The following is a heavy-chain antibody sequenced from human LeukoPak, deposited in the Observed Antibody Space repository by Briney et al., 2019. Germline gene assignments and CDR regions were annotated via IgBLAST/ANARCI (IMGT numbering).Heavy chain of an antibody. Sequence: GESLRLSCAASGFTFSSYAMNWVRQAPGKGLEWVSYISSSSSTIYYADSVKGRFNISRDNAKNSLYLQMNSLRDEDTALFYCARAGGTRLDFWGQGTLVSVSS. CDR1: GFTFSSYA. J-gene: IGHJ4*02. CDR3: ARAGGTRLDF. CDR2: ISSSSSTI. V-gene: IGHV3-48*02. D-gene: IGHD1-14*01.